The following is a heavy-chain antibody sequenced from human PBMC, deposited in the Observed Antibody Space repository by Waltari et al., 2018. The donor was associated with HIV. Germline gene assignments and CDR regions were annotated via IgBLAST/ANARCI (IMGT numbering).Heavy chain of an antibody. D-gene: IGHD2-8*01. CDR2: SIPILGIA. Sequence: QVQLVQSGAEVKKPGSSVKVSCKASGGTFSSYAISWVRQAPGQGLEWMGRSIPILGIANDAQKFQGRVTITADKSTSTAYMELSSLRSEDTAVYYCAAGCTNGVCRMDYWGQGTLVTVSS. CDR1: GGTFSSYA. J-gene: IGHJ4*02. CDR3: AAGCTNGVCRMDY. V-gene: IGHV1-69*04.